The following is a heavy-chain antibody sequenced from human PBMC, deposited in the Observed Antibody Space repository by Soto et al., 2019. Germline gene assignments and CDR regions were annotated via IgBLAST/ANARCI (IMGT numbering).Heavy chain of an antibody. CDR2: ISSNGGST. Sequence: EVQLVESGGGLVQPGGSLRLSCAASGFTFSSYAMHWVRQAPGKGLEYVSAISSNGGSTYYANSVKGRFTISRDNSKNTLYLQMGSLRAEDMAVYYCARSLLVWPFDYWGQGTLVTVSS. CDR3: ARSLLVWPFDY. CDR1: GFTFSSYA. V-gene: IGHV3-64*01. D-gene: IGHD2-15*01. J-gene: IGHJ4*02.